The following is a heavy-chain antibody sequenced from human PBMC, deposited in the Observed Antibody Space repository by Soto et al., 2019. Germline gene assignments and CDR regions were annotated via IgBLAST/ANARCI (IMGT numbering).Heavy chain of an antibody. CDR1: GYTFTNYY. D-gene: IGHD2-2*02. Sequence: WASVKVSCKASGYTFTNYYMYWVRQAPGQGLEWMGIINPSASSSSYAQRFQGRVTMTWDTSTTTVYMELSSLRSEDTAVYYCARVRGYTTTHYLDYWGQGTLVTVS. V-gene: IGHV1-46*01. CDR3: ARVRGYTTTHYLDY. J-gene: IGHJ4*02. CDR2: INPSASSS.